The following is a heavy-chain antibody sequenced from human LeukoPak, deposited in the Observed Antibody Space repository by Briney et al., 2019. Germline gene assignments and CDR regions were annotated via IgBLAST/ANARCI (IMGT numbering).Heavy chain of an antibody. V-gene: IGHV3-7*03. Sequence: GGSLRLSCAASGFTFSTSWMNWVRQAPGKGLEWVANIKQDGREKYYVDSVKGRFSITRDNAKNSLYLQMNSLRAEDTAVYYCARVSGWDYFDYWGQGTLVTVSS. CDR2: IKQDGREK. D-gene: IGHD6-19*01. J-gene: IGHJ4*02. CDR3: ARVSGWDYFDY. CDR1: GFTFSTSW.